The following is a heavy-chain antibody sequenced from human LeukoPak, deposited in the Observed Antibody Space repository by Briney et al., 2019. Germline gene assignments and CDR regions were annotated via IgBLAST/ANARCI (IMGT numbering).Heavy chain of an antibody. D-gene: IGHD5-24*01. J-gene: IGHJ6*02. CDR3: ARGGWLQYNYYYYGMDV. CDR1: GFTFSSYD. Sequence: PGGSLRLSCAASGFTFSSYDMNWVRQAPGKGLEWVSYISSSGSTIYYADSVKGRFTISRDNAKNSLYLQMNSLRAEDTAVYYCARGGWLQYNYYYYGMDVWGQGTTVTVSS. CDR2: ISSSGSTI. V-gene: IGHV3-48*03.